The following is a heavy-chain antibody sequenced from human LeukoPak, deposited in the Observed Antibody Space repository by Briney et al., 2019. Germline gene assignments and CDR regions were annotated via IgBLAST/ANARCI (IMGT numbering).Heavy chain of an antibody. J-gene: IGHJ5*02. CDR2: IYYSGST. CDR1: GSSISSYY. Sequence: SETLSLTCTVSGSSISSYYWSWIRQPPGKGLEWIGYIYYSGSTNYNPSLKSRVTISVDTSKNQFSLKLSSVTAADTAVYYCARGDDWFNPWGQGTLVTVSS. V-gene: IGHV4-59*01. CDR3: ARGDDWFNP.